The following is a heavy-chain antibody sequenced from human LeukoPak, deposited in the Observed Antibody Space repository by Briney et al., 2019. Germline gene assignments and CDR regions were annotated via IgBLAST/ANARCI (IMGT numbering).Heavy chain of an antibody. V-gene: IGHV3-33*01. Sequence: GGSLRLSYAASGFTFSSYGMHWVRQAPGKGLEWVAVIWYDGSNKYYADSVKGRFTISRDNSKNTLYLQMNSLRDEDTAVYYCARAIYDSSGFGDYWGQGTLVTVSS. CDR2: IWYDGSNK. CDR3: ARAIYDSSGFGDY. J-gene: IGHJ4*02. D-gene: IGHD3-22*01. CDR1: GFTFSSYG.